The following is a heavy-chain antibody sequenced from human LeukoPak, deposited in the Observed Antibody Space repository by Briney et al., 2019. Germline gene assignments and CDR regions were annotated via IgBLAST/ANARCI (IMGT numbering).Heavy chain of an antibody. CDR3: ASATIVVPAAMAPDY. D-gene: IGHD2-2*01. V-gene: IGHV3-23*01. Sequence: GGSLRLSCAASGFTFSSYAMSWVRQAPGKGLEWVSAISGSGGSTYYADSVKGRFTISRDNSKNTLYLQMNSLRAEDTAVYYCASATIVVPAAMAPDYWGQGTLVTVSS. J-gene: IGHJ4*02. CDR2: ISGSGGST. CDR1: GFTFSSYA.